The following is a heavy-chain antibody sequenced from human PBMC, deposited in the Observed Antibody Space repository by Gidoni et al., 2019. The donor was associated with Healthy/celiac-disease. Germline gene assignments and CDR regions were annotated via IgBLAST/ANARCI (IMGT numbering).Heavy chain of an antibody. D-gene: IGHD3-16*01. V-gene: IGHV3-33*01. Sequence: QVQLVESGGGVVQPGRSLRLSWAASGFTFSSYGMHWVRQAPGKGLEWVAVIWYDGSNKYYADSVKGRFTISRDNSKNTLYLQMNSLRAEDTAVYYCARDGGDGYNYFDYWGQGTLVTVSS. J-gene: IGHJ4*02. CDR2: IWYDGSNK. CDR3: ARDGGDGYNYFDY. CDR1: GFTFSSYG.